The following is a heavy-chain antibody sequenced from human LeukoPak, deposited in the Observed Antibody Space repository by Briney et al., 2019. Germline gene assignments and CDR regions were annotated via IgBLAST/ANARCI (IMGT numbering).Heavy chain of an antibody. CDR1: GFTFDDYG. CDR3: AKEMEDRYSYGLYAFDI. CDR2: ISGSGGST. Sequence: SGGSLRLSCAASGFTFDDYGMSWVRQAPGKGLEWVSAISGSGGSTYYADSVKGRFTISRDNSKNTLYLQTNSLRAEDTAVYYCAKEMEDRYSYGLYAFDIWGQGTMVTVSS. J-gene: IGHJ3*02. D-gene: IGHD5-18*01. V-gene: IGHV3-23*01.